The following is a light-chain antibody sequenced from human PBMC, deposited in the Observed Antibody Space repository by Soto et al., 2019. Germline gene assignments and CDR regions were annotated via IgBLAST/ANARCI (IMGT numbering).Light chain of an antibody. Sequence: QSVLTQPASVSGSPGLSITISCAGTSSDIGGYNSVSWYQQHPGKAPKLLIHEVSDRPSGVSSRFSGSKSGNTASLTISRLQAEDEADYYCSSYTSSDTLVFGTGTKVTVL. CDR2: EVS. J-gene: IGLJ1*01. CDR3: SSYTSSDTLV. CDR1: SSDIGGYNS. V-gene: IGLV2-14*01.